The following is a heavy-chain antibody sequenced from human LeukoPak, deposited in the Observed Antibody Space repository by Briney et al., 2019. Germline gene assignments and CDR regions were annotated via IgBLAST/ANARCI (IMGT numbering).Heavy chain of an antibody. V-gene: IGHV4-30-4*08. D-gene: IGHD5-18*01. Sequence: SSETLSLTCTVSGGSISSGDYYWSWIRQPPGKGLEWIGYIYYSGSTYHNPSLKSRVTISVDTSKNQFSLKLSSVTAADTAVYYCARVDTAMVTNWFDPWGQGTLVTVSS. CDR1: GGSISSGDYY. J-gene: IGHJ5*02. CDR2: IYYSGST. CDR3: ARVDTAMVTNWFDP.